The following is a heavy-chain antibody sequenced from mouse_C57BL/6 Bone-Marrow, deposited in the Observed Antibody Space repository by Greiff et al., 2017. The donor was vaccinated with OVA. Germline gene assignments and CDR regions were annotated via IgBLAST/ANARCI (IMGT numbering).Heavy chain of an antibody. CDR2: INPGSGGT. V-gene: IGHV1-54*01. CDR3: ASTRLFAKEY. Sequence: QVQLQQSGAELVRPGTSVKVSCKASGYAFTNYLIEWVKQRPGQGLEWIGVINPGSGGTNYNEKFKGKATLTADKSSSTAYMQLSSLPSEDAAVYFCASTRLFAKEYWGPGTTLTVSS. J-gene: IGHJ2*01. CDR1: GYAFTNYL.